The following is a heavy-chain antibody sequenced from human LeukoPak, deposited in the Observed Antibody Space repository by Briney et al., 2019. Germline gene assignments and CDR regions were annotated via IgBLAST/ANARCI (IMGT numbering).Heavy chain of an antibody. CDR1: GGTFSSYA. D-gene: IGHD6-13*01. Sequence: GASVKVSCKASGGTFSSYAISWVRQAPGQGLEWMGGIIPIFGTANYAQKFQGRVTITADESTSTAYMELSSLRSEDTAVYYCARAAAAAGGDYYYYYGMDVWGQGTMVIVSS. J-gene: IGHJ6*02. V-gene: IGHV1-69*13. CDR2: IIPIFGTA. CDR3: ARAAAAAGGDYYYYYGMDV.